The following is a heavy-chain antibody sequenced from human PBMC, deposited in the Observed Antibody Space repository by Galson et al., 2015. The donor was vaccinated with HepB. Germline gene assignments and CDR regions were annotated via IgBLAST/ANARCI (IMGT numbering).Heavy chain of an antibody. CDR3: TGTRYCSSTSCYTHYYYYYYMDV. CDR1: GFTFSGSA. Sequence: SLRLSCAASGFTFSGSAMHWVRQASGKGLEWVGRIRSKANSYATAYAASVKGRFTISRDDSKNTAYLQMNSLKTEDTAVYYCTGTRYCSSTSCYTHYYYYYYMDVWGKGTTVTVSS. D-gene: IGHD2-2*02. V-gene: IGHV3-73*01. CDR2: IRSKANSYAT. J-gene: IGHJ6*03.